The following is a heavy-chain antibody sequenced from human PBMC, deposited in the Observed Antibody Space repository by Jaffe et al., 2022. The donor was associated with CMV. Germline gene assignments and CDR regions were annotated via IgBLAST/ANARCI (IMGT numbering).Heavy chain of an antibody. J-gene: IGHJ4*02. D-gene: IGHD1-26*01. CDR2: IYSGGST. Sequence: EVQLVESGGGLVQPGGSLRLSCAASGFTVSSNYMSWVRQAPGKGLEWVSVIYSGGSTYYADSVKGRFTISRDNSKNTLYLQMNSLRAEDTAVYYCARDPLGSGSDWDYWGQGTLVTVSS. V-gene: IGHV3-66*01. CDR3: ARDPLGSGSDWDY. CDR1: GFTVSSNY.